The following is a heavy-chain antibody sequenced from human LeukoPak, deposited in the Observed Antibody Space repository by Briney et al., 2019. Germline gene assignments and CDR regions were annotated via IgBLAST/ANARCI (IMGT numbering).Heavy chain of an antibody. CDR1: GFTFSSYW. J-gene: IGHJ4*02. CDR2: INSDGSST. V-gene: IGHV3-74*01. Sequence: GGSLRLSCAASGFTFSSYWMHWVRQAPGKGLVWVSCINSDGSSTSSADSVKGRFTISRDNAKNTMYLQMNSLRAENTAVYYCASDTVDTALGIDYWGQGTLVTVSS. CDR3: ASDTVDTALGIDY. D-gene: IGHD5-18*01.